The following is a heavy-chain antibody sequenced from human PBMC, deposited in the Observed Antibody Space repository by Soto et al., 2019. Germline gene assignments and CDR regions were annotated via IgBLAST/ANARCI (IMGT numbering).Heavy chain of an antibody. Sequence: EVQLLVSGGGSVQPGGSLRLSCEVSGFTLTNYAMSWVRQAPGKGLEWVSQISASGDRTYYADSVKGRFTISKDSSKNTLFLQMNRLRGEDSAVYYCEGSWTWGQGTMVTVSS. V-gene: IGHV3-23*01. CDR3: EGSWT. J-gene: IGHJ3*01. CDR1: GFTLTNYA. D-gene: IGHD5-12*01. CDR2: ISASGDRT.